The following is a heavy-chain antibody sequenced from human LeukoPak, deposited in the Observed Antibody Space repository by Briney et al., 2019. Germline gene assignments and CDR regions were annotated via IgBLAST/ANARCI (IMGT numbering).Heavy chain of an antibody. V-gene: IGHV4-39*07. CDR1: GGSISSSSYY. CDR3: ARSARIAARPGRVDY. D-gene: IGHD6-6*01. J-gene: IGHJ4*02. Sequence: SETLSLTCTVSGGSISSSSYYWGWIRQPPGKGLEWIGSIYYSGSTYYNPSLKSRVTISVDTSKNQFSLKLSSVTAADTAVYYCARSARIAARPGRVDYWGQGTLVTVSS. CDR2: IYYSGST.